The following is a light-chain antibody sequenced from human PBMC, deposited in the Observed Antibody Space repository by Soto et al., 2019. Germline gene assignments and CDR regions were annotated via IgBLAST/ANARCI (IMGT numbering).Light chain of an antibody. Sequence: EIVLTQSPAPLSVSPGERATLSCRASQSVSSNLAWYQQKPGQPPRLLLYAASTRATSIPATFSGSRSGTAFTRTISSLQPEDFAFYYWQQYNNAPRTFGQGTNVEIQ. CDR3: QQYNNAPRT. V-gene: IGKV3-15*01. CDR2: AAS. J-gene: IGKJ1*01. CDR1: QSVSSN.